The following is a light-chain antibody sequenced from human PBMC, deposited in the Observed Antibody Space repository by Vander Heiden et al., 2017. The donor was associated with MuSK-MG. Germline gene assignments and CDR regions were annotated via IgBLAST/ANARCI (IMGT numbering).Light chain of an antibody. J-gene: IGKJ1*01. V-gene: IGKV4-1*01. CDR3: QQYYSTPRRT. Sequence: DIVMTQSPDSLAASLGERATINCKSSQSVLYSSNNKNYLAWYQQKPGQPPKLLIYWASTRESGVPDRFSGSGSGTDFTLTISSLQAEDVAVYYCQQYYSTPRRTFGQGTKVEIK. CDR1: QSVLYSSNNKNY. CDR2: WAS.